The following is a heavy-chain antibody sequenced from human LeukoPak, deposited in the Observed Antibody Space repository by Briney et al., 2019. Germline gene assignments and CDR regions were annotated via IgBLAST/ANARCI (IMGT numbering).Heavy chain of an antibody. CDR3: ARLGYRYCSSTSCRQYYYYYGMDV. D-gene: IGHD2-2*01. CDR1: GGSISSYY. J-gene: IGHJ6*02. Sequence: SETLSLTCTVSGGSISSYYWSWIRQPPGKGLEWIGYIYYSGSTNYNPSLKSRVTISVDTSKNQFSLKLSSVTAADTAVYYCARLGYRYCSSTSCRQYYYYYGMDVWGQGTTVTVSS. CDR2: IYYSGST. V-gene: IGHV4-59*08.